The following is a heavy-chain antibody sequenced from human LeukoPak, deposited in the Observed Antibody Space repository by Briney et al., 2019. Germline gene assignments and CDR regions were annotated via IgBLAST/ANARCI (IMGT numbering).Heavy chain of an antibody. J-gene: IGHJ4*02. D-gene: IGHD3-3*01. CDR3: AREWGYYDFWSGYRTGYYFDY. CDR2: IRYDGSIK. CDR1: GITFSRYG. Sequence: GGSLRLSCAASGITFSRYGMHWVRQAPGKGLEWVTFIRYDGSIKYYADSAKGRFTISRDNSKNTLYLQMNGLRAEDTAVYYCAREWGYYDFWSGYRTGYYFDYWGQGTLVTVSS. V-gene: IGHV3-30*02.